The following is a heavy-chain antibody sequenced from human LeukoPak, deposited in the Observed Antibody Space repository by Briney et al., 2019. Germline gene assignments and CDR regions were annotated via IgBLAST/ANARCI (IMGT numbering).Heavy chain of an antibody. CDR3: ATTKAPWSYPGRWYFDY. CDR1: GFTFSNYG. Sequence: GGSLRLSCAASGFTFSNYGMNWVRQAPGKGLEWVSGISSSGGSTYYAESVKGRFTISRDNSKNTLYLQMNSLRAEDTAVYYCATTKAPWSYPGRWYFDYWGQGTLVTVSS. V-gene: IGHV3-23*01. J-gene: IGHJ4*02. D-gene: IGHD1-26*01. CDR2: ISSSGGST.